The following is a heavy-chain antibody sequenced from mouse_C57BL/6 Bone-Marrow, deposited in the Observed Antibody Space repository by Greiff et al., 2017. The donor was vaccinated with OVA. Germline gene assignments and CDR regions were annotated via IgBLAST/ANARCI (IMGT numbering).Heavy chain of an antibody. J-gene: IGHJ2*01. CDR2: IYPGDGDT. Sequence: VQVVESGPELVKPGASVKISCKASGYAFSSSWMNWVKQRPGKGLEWIGRIYPGDGDTNYNGKFKGKATLTADKSSSTAYMQLSSLTSEDSAVYFCARERVFDYWGQGTTLTVSS. CDR3: ARERVFDY. V-gene: IGHV1-82*01. CDR1: GYAFSSSW.